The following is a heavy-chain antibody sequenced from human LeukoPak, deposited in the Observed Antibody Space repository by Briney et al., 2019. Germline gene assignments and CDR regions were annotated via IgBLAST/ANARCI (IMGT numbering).Heavy chain of an antibody. Sequence: GGSLRLSCAASGFTFSSYAMSWVRQAPGKGLEWVSAISGSGGSTYYADSVKGRFTISRDNSKNTLYLQMNSLRAEDTAVYYCAKGEWAFSYYDFWSGYHSTSFDYWGQGTLVTVSS. CDR2: ISGSGGST. CDR1: GFTFSSYA. J-gene: IGHJ4*02. CDR3: AKGEWAFSYYDFWSGYHSTSFDY. V-gene: IGHV3-23*01. D-gene: IGHD3-3*01.